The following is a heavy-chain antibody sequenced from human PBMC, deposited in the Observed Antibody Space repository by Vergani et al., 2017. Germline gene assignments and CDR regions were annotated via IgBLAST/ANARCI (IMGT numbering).Heavy chain of an antibody. CDR3: ARGPRTHGTYGGKPDWFDT. Sequence: QLQLQESGPGLVKPSETLSLTCTVSGGSISSSSYYWGWIRQPPGKGLEWIGRIYYSGSTYYNPSLKSRVTISVDTSKNQFSLKLSSVTAADTAVYYCARGPRTHGTYGGKPDWFDTWGQGTLVTVSS. CDR1: GGSISSSSYY. V-gene: IGHV4-39*01. J-gene: IGHJ5*02. D-gene: IGHD4-23*01. CDR2: IYYSGST.